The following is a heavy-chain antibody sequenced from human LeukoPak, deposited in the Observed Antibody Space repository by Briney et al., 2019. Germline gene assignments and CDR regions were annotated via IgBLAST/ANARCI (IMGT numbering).Heavy chain of an antibody. CDR2: IYSGGST. CDR1: GFTVSSNY. D-gene: IGHD2-15*01. CDR3: ARGRILAGSAFDY. V-gene: IGHV3-53*01. J-gene: IGHJ4*02. Sequence: PGGSLRLSCAASGFTVSSNYMSWVRQAPGKGLEEVSVIYSGGSTYYADSVKGRFTISRDNSKHTLYLEMNSLRAEDTAVYYCARGRILAGSAFDYWGQGTLVTVSS.